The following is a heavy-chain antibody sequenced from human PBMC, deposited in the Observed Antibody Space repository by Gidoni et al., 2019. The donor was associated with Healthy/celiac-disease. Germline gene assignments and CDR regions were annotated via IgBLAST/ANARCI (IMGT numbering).Heavy chain of an antibody. CDR3: ARSGGLVGVSVDY. Sequence: EVQLVKAGAEGKKPGESLKISCKGSGYRFTSYWIGGLRQMPGKGLEWMGISYPGDSDTRYSPSFQGQVTISADNSISTAYLQWSSLKASDTAMYYCARSGGLVGVSVDYWGQGTLVTVSS. J-gene: IGHJ4*02. D-gene: IGHD1-26*01. CDR1: GYRFTSYW. V-gene: IGHV5-51*03. CDR2: SYPGDSDT.